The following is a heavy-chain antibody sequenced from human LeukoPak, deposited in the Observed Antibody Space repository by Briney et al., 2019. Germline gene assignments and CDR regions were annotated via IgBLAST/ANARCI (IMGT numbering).Heavy chain of an antibody. CDR1: GFTFSSYA. J-gene: IGHJ4*02. CDR3: ATHMTTVTTPFDY. D-gene: IGHD4-17*01. CDR2: VGGRSSGT. V-gene: IGHV3-23*01. Sequence: GGSLRLSCAAPGFTFSSYAMSWVRQAPRKGLEWVSTVGGRSSGTYYADSVKGRFTISRDNSENTFYLQMNSLRVEDTAVYYCATHMTTVTTPFDYWGQGTLVTVSS.